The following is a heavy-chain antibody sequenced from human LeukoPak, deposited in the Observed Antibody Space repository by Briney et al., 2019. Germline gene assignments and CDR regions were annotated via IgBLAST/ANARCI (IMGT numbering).Heavy chain of an antibody. V-gene: IGHV3-30*18. J-gene: IGHJ4*02. CDR3: AKDGFCSSTSCLKPLYYFDY. D-gene: IGHD2-2*01. Sequence: GTSLRLSCAASGFIFSTSVMHWVRQAPGKGLEWVAIISYDGTTEYYADSVKGRFTISRDNSKNTLYLQMNSLRAEDTAVYYCAKDGFCSSTSCLKPLYYFDYWGQGTLVTVSS. CDR2: ISYDGTTE. CDR1: GFIFSTSV.